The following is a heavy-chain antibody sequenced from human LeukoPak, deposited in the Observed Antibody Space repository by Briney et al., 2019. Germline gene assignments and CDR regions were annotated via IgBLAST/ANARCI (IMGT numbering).Heavy chain of an antibody. D-gene: IGHD3-22*01. Sequence: PGGSLRLSCAASGFTFSSYSMNWVRQAPGKGLEWVSYISSSSSTIYYADSVKGRFTISRDNSKNTLYLQMNSLRAEDTAVYYCGCYYDSSGSDAFDIWGQGTMVTVSS. V-gene: IGHV3-48*01. CDR2: ISSSSSTI. CDR1: GFTFSSYS. J-gene: IGHJ3*02. CDR3: GCYYDSSGSDAFDI.